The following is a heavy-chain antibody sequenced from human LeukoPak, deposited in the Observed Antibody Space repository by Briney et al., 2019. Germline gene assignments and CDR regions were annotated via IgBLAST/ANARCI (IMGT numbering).Heavy chain of an antibody. V-gene: IGHV1-2*02. J-gene: IGHJ4*02. D-gene: IGHD6-6*01. CDR1: GYTFTGYY. Sequence: ASVKVSCKASGYTFTGYYMHWVRQAPGQGLEWMGWINPNSGGTNYAQKFQGRVTMTRDTSISTAYMELSRLRSDDTAVYYCARDIIIAARSLYYFDYWGQGTLVTVSS. CDR3: ARDIIIAARSLYYFDY. CDR2: INPNSGGT.